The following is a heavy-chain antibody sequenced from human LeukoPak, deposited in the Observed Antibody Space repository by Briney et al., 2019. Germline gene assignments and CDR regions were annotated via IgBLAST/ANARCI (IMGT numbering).Heavy chain of an antibody. J-gene: IGHJ4*02. CDR1: GYTFTSYG. CDR2: ISAYNGNT. D-gene: IGHD1-7*01. Sequence: ASVKVSCKASGYTFTSYGISWVRQAPGQGLEWMGWISAYNGNTNYAQKLQGRVTMTTDTSTSTAYMELRSLRSDDTAVYYCARGPNNWNSLPYYFDYCGQGTLVTVSS. V-gene: IGHV1-18*01. CDR3: ARGPNNWNSLPYYFDY.